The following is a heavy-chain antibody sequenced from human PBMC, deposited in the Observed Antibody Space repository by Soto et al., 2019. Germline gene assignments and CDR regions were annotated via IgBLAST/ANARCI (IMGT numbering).Heavy chain of an antibody. CDR1: GGSFSDYA. Sequence: SETLSLTCAVYGGSFSDYAWTRIRQPPGKGLEWIGEINDSGSTNYTPSLERRVTISRDTSKNRFSLKLSSVTAADTAVYYCARGSHKLHSYDSSGFYHYVDYWGQGSLVSASS. V-gene: IGHV4-34*01. D-gene: IGHD3-22*01. CDR2: INDSGST. CDR3: ARGSHKLHSYDSSGFYHYVDY. J-gene: IGHJ4*01.